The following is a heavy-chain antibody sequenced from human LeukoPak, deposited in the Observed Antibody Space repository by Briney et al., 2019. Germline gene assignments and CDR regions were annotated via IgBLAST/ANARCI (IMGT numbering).Heavy chain of an antibody. Sequence: GGSLRLSCAASGFTFSSYGIHWVRQAPGKGLEWVAFIQYDGSNKNYTDSVKGRFTISRDNSKNTLYLQMNSLRAEDTAVYYCAKARDTALVERVYYYYYMDVWGKGTTVTVSS. CDR1: GFTFSSYG. V-gene: IGHV3-30*02. CDR2: IQYDGSNK. J-gene: IGHJ6*03. D-gene: IGHD5-18*01. CDR3: AKARDTALVERVYYYYYMDV.